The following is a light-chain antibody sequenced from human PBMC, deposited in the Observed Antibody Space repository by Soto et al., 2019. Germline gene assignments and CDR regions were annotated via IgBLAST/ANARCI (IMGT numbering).Light chain of an antibody. J-gene: IGKJ2*01. V-gene: IGKV1-9*01. CDR2: FAS. CDR1: QAINKF. CDR3: QQLTNFRFT. Sequence: IQLTQSPSSLSASVGERVTITCRSSQAINKFLAWYQHRPGKAPQLLVYFASTLQSGVPSRFSGSGSGTDCTLTISSLQPEDFATYYCQQLTNFRFTFGQGNKLAIK.